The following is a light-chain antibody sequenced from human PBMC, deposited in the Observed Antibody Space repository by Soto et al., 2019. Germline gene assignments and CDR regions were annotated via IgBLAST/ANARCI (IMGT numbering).Light chain of an antibody. Sequence: QSVLTQPPSASGSPGQSVTISCTGTGSDIGGYNFVSWYQQHPGKVPKLIIYEVNKRPSGVPDRFSGSKSGNTASLTVSGLQADDEADYYCSSYAGTNNRYVFGTGTKVNVL. V-gene: IGLV2-8*01. J-gene: IGLJ1*01. CDR1: GSDIGGYNF. CDR2: EVN. CDR3: SSYAGTNNRYV.